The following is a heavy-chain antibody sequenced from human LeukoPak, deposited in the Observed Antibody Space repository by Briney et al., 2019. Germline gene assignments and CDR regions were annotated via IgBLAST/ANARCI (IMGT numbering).Heavy chain of an antibody. CDR3: ARARAAAGTWFAYYYYGMDV. V-gene: IGHV3-66*01. D-gene: IGHD6-13*01. CDR1: GFTVSSNY. J-gene: IGHJ6*02. CDR2: IYSGGST. Sequence: GGSLRLSCAASGFTVSSNYMSWVRQAPGKGLEWVSVIYSGGSTYYADSVKGRFTISRDNSKNTLYLQMNSLRAEDTAVYYCARARAAAGTWFAYYYYGMDVWGQGTTVTVS.